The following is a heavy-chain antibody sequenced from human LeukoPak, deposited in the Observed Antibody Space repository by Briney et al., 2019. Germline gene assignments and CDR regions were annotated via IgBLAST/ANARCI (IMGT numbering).Heavy chain of an antibody. Sequence: GRSLRLSCAASGFTFSSYGMHWVRQAPGKGLEWVAVISYDGSNKYYADSVKGRFTISRDNSKNTLYLQMNSLRAEDTAVYYCAKVTLGIVVVPAAQDAFDIWGQGQWSPSLQ. CDR1: GFTFSSYG. J-gene: IGHJ3*02. D-gene: IGHD2-2*03. V-gene: IGHV3-30*18. CDR3: AKVTLGIVVVPAAQDAFDI. CDR2: ISYDGSNK.